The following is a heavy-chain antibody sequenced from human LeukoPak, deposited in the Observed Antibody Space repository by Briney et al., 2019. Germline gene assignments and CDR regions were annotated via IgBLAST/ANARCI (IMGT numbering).Heavy chain of an antibody. D-gene: IGHD3-22*01. CDR3: ASGSSYDSSGRGFDY. CDR1: GYTFTSYY. V-gene: IGHV1-46*01. J-gene: IGHJ4*02. CDR2: INPSGGST. Sequence: GASVKVSCKASGYTFTSYYMHWVRQAPGQGLEWMGIINPSGGSTSYAQKFQGRVTMTRDTSISTAYMELSRLRFDDTAVYYCASGSSYDSSGRGFDYWGQGTLVTVSS.